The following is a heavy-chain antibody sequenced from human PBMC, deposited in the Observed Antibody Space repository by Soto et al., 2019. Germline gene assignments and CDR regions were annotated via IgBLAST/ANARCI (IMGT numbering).Heavy chain of an antibody. J-gene: IGHJ4*02. CDR3: AKDISAHGSGYYSFDY. D-gene: IGHD3-22*01. V-gene: IGHV3-43*01. CDR2: ISWDGGST. CDR1: GFTFDDYT. Sequence: GGSLRLSCAASGFTFDDYTMHWVRQAPGKGLEWVSLISWDGGSTYYADSVKGRFTISRDNSKNSLYLQMNSRRTEDTALYYCAKDISAHGSGYYSFDYWGQGTLVTVSS.